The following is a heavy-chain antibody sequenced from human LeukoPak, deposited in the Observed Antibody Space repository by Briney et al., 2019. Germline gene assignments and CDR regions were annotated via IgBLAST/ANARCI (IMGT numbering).Heavy chain of an antibody. CDR1: GFTFSSYS. V-gene: IGHV3-48*01. Sequence: GGSLRLSCAASGFTFSSYSMNWVRQAPGKGLEWVSYISSSSSTIYYADSVKGRFTISRDNSKNTLYLQMNSLRAEDTAVYYCAKGYSGYDLSFDYWGQGTLVTVSS. D-gene: IGHD5-12*01. CDR2: ISSSSSTI. J-gene: IGHJ4*02. CDR3: AKGYSGYDLSFDY.